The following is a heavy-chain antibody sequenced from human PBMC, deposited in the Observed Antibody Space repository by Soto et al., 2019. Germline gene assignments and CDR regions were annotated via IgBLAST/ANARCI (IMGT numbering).Heavy chain of an antibody. J-gene: IGHJ6*02. CDR2: IDPGDSYT. D-gene: IGHD6-19*01. Sequence: GESLKISCKGSGYSFTSYWISWVRQMPGIGLEWMGRIDPGDSYTNYSPSFQGHVTISVDKSISTAYLQWSSLKASDTAMYYCARSRRGAYSSGWYSLSGYYNYGIDVWGQGTKVTVSS. CDR1: GYSFTSYW. V-gene: IGHV5-10-1*01. CDR3: ARSRRGAYSSGWYSLSGYYNYGIDV.